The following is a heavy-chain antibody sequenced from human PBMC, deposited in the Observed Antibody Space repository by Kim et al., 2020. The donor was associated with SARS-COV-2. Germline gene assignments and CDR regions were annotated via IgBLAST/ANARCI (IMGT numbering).Heavy chain of an antibody. V-gene: IGHV3-30*18. CDR1: GFIFSTYG. Sequence: GGSLRLSCAASGFIFSTYGMHWVRQAPGKGLEWVAVMSFDGNNKFYADSVKGRFTISRDNSKNTLFLQMNSLRAEDTAVYYCAKDLAAAGSTGLYYYYGMDVWGQGTTVTVSS. CDR2: MSFDGNNK. CDR3: AKDLAAAGSTGLYYYYGMDV. D-gene: IGHD6-13*01. J-gene: IGHJ6*02.